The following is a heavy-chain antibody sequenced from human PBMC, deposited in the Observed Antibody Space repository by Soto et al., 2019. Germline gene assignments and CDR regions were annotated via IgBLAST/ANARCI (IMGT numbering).Heavy chain of an antibody. CDR2: IYWNDEI. D-gene: IGHD3-16*01. J-gene: IGHJ6*02. CDR1: GFSLSSSGAG. V-gene: IGHV2-5*01. Sequence: QVTVKESGPTLAKPTQTLTLTCSFTGFSLSSSGAGVGWFRQSPGKALEWLALIYWNDEIRYSPSLASRLTSAEATSKDQVVLTLTNWGRVDTATYYRSRLDLRGFRDYTHGLDVWGQGTTFTVSS. CDR3: SRLDLRGFRDYTHGLDV.